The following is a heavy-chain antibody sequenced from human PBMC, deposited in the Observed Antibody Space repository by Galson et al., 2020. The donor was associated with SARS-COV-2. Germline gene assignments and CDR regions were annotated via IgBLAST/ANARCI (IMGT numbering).Heavy chain of an antibody. V-gene: IGHV3-21*01. CDR3: ARDSHYWDYGDYVGPLDY. CDR1: GFTFSSYS. D-gene: IGHD4-17*01. Sequence: NSGGSLRLSCAASGFTFSSYSMNWVRQAPGKGLEWVSSISSSSSYIYYADSVKGRFTISRDNAKNSLYLQMNSLRAEDTAVYYCARDSHYWDYGDYVGPLDYWGQGTLVTVSS. J-gene: IGHJ4*02. CDR2: ISSSSSYI.